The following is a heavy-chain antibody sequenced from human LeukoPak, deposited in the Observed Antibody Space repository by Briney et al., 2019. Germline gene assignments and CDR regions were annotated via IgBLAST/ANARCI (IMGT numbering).Heavy chain of an antibody. CDR2: IYHSGST. D-gene: IGHD5-24*01. J-gene: IGHJ4*02. CDR3: ARHRRWAVDDYFDY. Sequence: SETLSLTCAVSGYSISSGYYWGWIRQPPGKGLEWIGSIYHSGSTYYNPSLKSRVTISVDTSKNQFSLKLSSVTAADTAVYYCARHRRWAVDDYFDYWGQGTLVTVSS. CDR1: GYSISSGYY. V-gene: IGHV4-38-2*01.